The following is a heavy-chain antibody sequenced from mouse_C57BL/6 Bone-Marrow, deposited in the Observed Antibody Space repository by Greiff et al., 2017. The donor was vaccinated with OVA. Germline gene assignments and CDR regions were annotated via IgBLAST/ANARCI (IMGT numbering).Heavy chain of an antibody. Sequence: EVQLQQSGPELVKPGASVKMSCKASGYTFTDYNMHWVKQSHGKSLEWIGYINPNNGGTSYNQKFKGKATLTVNKSSSTAYMELRSLTSEDSAVYDCARGYGSSSSWFAYWGQGTLVTVSA. J-gene: IGHJ3*01. V-gene: IGHV1-22*01. CDR2: INPNNGGT. D-gene: IGHD1-1*01. CDR3: ARGYGSSSSWFAY. CDR1: GYTFTDYN.